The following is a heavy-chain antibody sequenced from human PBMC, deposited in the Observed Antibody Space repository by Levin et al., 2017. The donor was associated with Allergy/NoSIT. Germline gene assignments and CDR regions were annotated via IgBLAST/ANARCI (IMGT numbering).Heavy chain of an antibody. Sequence: GGSLRLSCAASGFTFSSYWMHWVRQSPGKGLVWVSRINGDGKTTTYEDSVKGRFSISRDNTKNTLYLQMDSLRVEDTAVYYCTIGGRQGGDSHFDSWGQGTQVTVSA. V-gene: IGHV3-74*03. D-gene: IGHD3-16*01. CDR3: TIGGRQGGDSHFDS. CDR2: INGDGKTT. CDR1: GFTFSSYW. J-gene: IGHJ4*02.